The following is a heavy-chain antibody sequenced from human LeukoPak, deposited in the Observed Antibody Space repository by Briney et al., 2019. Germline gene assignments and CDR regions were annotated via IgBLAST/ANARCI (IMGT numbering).Heavy chain of an antibody. CDR2: IYTSGST. V-gene: IGHV4-61*02. CDR1: GGSISSGSYY. CDR3: AFRLGNMVRGVIVFDY. Sequence: PSETLSLTCTVSGGSISSGSYYWSWIRQPAGKGLEWIGRIYTSGSTNYNPSLKSRVTISVDTSKNQFSLKLSSVTAADTAVYYCAFRLGNMVRGVIVFDYWGQGTLVTVSS. D-gene: IGHD3-10*01. J-gene: IGHJ4*02.